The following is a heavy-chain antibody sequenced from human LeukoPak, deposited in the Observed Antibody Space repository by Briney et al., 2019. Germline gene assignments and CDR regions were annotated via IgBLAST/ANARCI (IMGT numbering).Heavy chain of an antibody. V-gene: IGHV3-21*01. CDR2: ISSSSSYI. CDR3: ARRDGYSSSWFFDY. D-gene: IGHD6-13*01. Sequence: NAGGSLRLSCAASGFTFSSYSMNWVRQAPGKGLEWVSSISSSSSYIYYADSVNGRFTISRDNAKNSLYLQMNSLRAEDTAVYYCARRDGYSSSWFFDYWGQGTLVTVSS. J-gene: IGHJ4*02. CDR1: GFTFSSYS.